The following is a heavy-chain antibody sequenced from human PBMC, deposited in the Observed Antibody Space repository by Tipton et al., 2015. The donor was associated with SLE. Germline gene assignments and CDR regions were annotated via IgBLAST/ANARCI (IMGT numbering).Heavy chain of an antibody. J-gene: IGHJ4*02. V-gene: IGHV4-31*03. CDR1: GGSTSSTNYY. CDR2: IYHTGST. D-gene: IGHD1-14*01. Sequence: TLSLTCTVSGGSTSSTNYYWGWIRQHPGKGLEWIGYIYHTGSTYYNPSLESRLTISIDSSKNQFSLRLTSMTPADTALYYCARARRTTSSHFDYWGQGTLVTVSS. CDR3: ARARRTTSSHFDY.